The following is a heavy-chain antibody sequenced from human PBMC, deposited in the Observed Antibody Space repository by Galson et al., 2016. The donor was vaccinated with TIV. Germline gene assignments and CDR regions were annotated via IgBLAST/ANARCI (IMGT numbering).Heavy chain of an antibody. V-gene: IGHV1-69*13. D-gene: IGHD5-18*01. Sequence: SVKVSCKASGYTFSSFAISWVRQAPGQGLEWIGEIIAGFGTTRYAQKFQARVTITADESATTSVMELSSLTSDDTAVYYCARTSYTPMAYWGQGTLVTVSS. CDR3: ARTSYTPMAY. CDR1: GYTFSSFA. J-gene: IGHJ4*01. CDR2: IIAGFGTT.